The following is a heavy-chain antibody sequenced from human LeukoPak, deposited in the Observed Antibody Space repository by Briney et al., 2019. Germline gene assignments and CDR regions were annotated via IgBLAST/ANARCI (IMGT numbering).Heavy chain of an antibody. CDR1: GGSVSSGGND. V-gene: IGHV4-31*03. CDR3: ARAETGTCQN. D-gene: IGHD3-9*01. Sequence: SETLSLTCTVSGGSVSSGGNDWSWLRQHPGRGLEWIGYIYYSGSTYYNPSLESRLTISVDTSKNQFSLNLNSVTAADTAVYFCARAETGTCQNWGQGTLVTVSS. J-gene: IGHJ4*02. CDR2: IYYSGST.